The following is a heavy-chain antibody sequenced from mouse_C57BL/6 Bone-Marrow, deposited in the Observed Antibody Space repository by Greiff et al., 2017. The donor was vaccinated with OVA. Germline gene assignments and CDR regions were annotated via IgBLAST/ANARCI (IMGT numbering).Heavy chain of an antibody. V-gene: IGHV1-81*01. J-gene: IGHJ2*01. Sequence: VKLVESGAELARPGASVKLSCKASGYTFTSYGISWVKQRTGRGLEWIGEIYPRSGNTYYNEKFKGKATLTADKSSSTAYMELRSLTSEDSAVYFCARMAIYDGYYEIYWGQGTTLTVSS. D-gene: IGHD2-3*01. CDR2: IYPRSGNT. CDR1: GYTFTSYG. CDR3: ARMAIYDGYYEIY.